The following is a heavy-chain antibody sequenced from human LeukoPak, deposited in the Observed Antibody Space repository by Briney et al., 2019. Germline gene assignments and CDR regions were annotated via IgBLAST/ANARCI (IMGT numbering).Heavy chain of an antibody. CDR2: TYFTGNT. J-gene: IGHJ4*02. D-gene: IGHD3-16*01. CDR3: ASHLGRDVFDY. Sequence: PSETLSLTCTVSVGSFSTSLHYWGWIRQPPGQGLEWIGTTYFTGNTYYNPSLQSRVNISIDTSKNQFFLRLGSVTAADTAVYYCASHLGRDVFDYGGQGVLVAVSS. CDR1: VGSFSTSLHY. V-gene: IGHV4-39*01.